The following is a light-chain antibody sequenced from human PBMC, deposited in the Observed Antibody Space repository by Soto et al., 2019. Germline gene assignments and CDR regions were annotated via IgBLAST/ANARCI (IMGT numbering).Light chain of an antibody. Sequence: DIILTQSPAIVSVSPGERATLSCRASRSVSTNLAGYQHKHGQAPRLLIYGASTRVTDIPARFSGSGSGTDFTLTINYLKSEDFGVYYCQQYDKSLPPVTFGGGTKVEI. CDR1: RSVSTN. V-gene: IGKV3-15*01. CDR3: QQYDKSLPPVT. J-gene: IGKJ4*01. CDR2: GAS.